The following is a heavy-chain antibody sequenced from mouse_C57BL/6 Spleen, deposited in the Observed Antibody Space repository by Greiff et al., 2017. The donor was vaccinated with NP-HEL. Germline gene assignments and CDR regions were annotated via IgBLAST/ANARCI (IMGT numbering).Heavy chain of an antibody. CDR1: GYTFTSYW. Sequence: VQLQQPGAELVKPGASVKVSCKASGYTFTSYWMHWVKQRPGQGLEWIGRIHPSDSDTNYNQKFKGKATLTVDKSSSTAYMQRSSLTSEDSAVYYGAIEADYDDYAMDDWGQGTSVTVSS. CDR3: AIEADYDDYAMDD. J-gene: IGHJ4*01. CDR2: IHPSDSDT. D-gene: IGHD2-4*01. V-gene: IGHV1-74*01.